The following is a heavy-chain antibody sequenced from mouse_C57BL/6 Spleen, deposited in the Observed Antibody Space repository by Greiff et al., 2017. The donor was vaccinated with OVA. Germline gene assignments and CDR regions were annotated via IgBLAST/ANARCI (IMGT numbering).Heavy chain of an antibody. CDR3: ARRAWSNYGELDAMDY. J-gene: IGHJ4*01. Sequence: QVQLQQSGPELVKPGASVKISCKASGYAFSSSWMNWVKQRPGKGLEWIGRIYPGDGDTNYNGKFKGKATLTADKSSSTAYMQLSSLTSEDSAVYFCARRAWSNYGELDAMDYWGQGTSVTVSS. CDR2: IYPGDGDT. D-gene: IGHD2-5*01. V-gene: IGHV1-82*01. CDR1: GYAFSSSW.